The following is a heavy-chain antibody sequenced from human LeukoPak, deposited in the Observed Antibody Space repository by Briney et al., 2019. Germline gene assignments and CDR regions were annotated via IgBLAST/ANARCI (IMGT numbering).Heavy chain of an antibody. CDR1: GGSISSSSYY. CDR2: IYYSGST. J-gene: IGHJ6*03. D-gene: IGHD3-3*01. V-gene: IGHV4-39*07. CDR3: AGVSGTYYDFWSGYPFDYYMDV. Sequence: SETLSLTCNVSGGSISSSSYYWGWIRQPPGKGLEWIGSIYYSGSTYYNPSLKSRVTISVDTSKNQFSLSLSSVTAADTAVYYCAGVSGTYYDFWSGYPFDYYMDVWGKGTTVTVSS.